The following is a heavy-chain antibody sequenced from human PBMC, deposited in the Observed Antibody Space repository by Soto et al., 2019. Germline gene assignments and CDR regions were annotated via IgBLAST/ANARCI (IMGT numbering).Heavy chain of an antibody. CDR2: ISGSGDST. J-gene: IGHJ3*01. CDR3: ARELGYCSGGNCYMAGACDF. V-gene: IGHV3-23*01. D-gene: IGHD2-15*01. CDR1: GSTFSSYA. Sequence: EVQLWESGGGLVQPGGSLRLSCAASGSTFSSYAMSWVRQAPGKGLEWVSVISGSGDSTYYADSVKGRFTITRDNSKNTLYVQMSSLRAEETAVYYCARELGYCSGGNCYMAGACDFWGQGTMVTVSS.